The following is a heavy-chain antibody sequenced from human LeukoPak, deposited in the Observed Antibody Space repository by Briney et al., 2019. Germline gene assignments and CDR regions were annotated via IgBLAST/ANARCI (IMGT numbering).Heavy chain of an antibody. V-gene: IGHV4-34*01. Sequence: PSETLSLTCAAYGGSFSGYYWSWIRQPPGKGLEWIGEINHSGSTNYNPSLKSRVTISVDTSKNQFSLKLSSVTAADTAVYYCARDAGDGYKPWGQGTLVTVSS. CDR2: INHSGST. CDR3: ARDAGDGYKP. D-gene: IGHD5-12*01. CDR1: GGSFSGYY. J-gene: IGHJ5*02.